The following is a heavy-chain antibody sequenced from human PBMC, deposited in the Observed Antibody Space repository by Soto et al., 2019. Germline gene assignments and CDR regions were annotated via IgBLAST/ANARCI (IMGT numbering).Heavy chain of an antibody. Sequence: SETLFLTCTFSGGSLSSGDYYWSWIRQPPGKGLEWIGHIYYSGSTSHNPALKGRVTMSADTSKNQFSLNLSSVTAADTAVYYCARTCGGDCYPFDLWGQGTLVNVSS. D-gene: IGHD2-21*02. CDR2: IYYSGST. CDR1: GGSLSSGDYY. V-gene: IGHV4-30-4*01. CDR3: ARTCGGDCYPFDL. J-gene: IGHJ4*02.